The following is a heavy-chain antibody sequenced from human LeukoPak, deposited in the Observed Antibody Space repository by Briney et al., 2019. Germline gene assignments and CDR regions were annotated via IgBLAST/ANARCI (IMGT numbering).Heavy chain of an antibody. J-gene: IGHJ4*02. CDR3: ARDQDSSGYVDY. CDR1: GGSISSYY. V-gene: IGHV4-59*01. CDR2: IYYSGST. D-gene: IGHD3-22*01. Sequence: SETLSLTCTVSGGSISSYYWSWIRQPPGKGLEWIGYIYYSGSTNYNPSLKSRVTISVDTSKNQFSLKLSSVTAADTAVYYCARDQDSSGYVDYWGQGTLVTVSS.